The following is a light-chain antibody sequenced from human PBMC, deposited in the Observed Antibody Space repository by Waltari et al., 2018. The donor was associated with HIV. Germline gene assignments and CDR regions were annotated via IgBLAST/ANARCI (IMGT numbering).Light chain of an antibody. CDR1: SSNIGNHY. CDR2: RHN. J-gene: IGLJ3*02. Sequence: QSVLTQTPSASGTPGQRVTISYSERSSNIGNHYLYWYPQLPGTAPKLLIYRHNQRPSVVPDRFSGSKSDTSASLAICGLRSEYEADYFCASWADSLSGPVFGGGTKLTVL. V-gene: IGLV1-47*01. CDR3: ASWADSLSGPV.